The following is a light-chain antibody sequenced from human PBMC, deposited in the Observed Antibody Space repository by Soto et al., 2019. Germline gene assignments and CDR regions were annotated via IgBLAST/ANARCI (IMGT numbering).Light chain of an antibody. CDR1: SSNIGSNY. Sequence: QSVLTQPPSASGTPGQRVTISCSGSSSNIGSNYVYWYQQLPGTTPKLLIYRNNQRPSGVPDRFSGSKSGTSASLAISGLRSEDEADYYCAAWDASQSGVVFGGGTKLTVL. CDR3: AAWDASQSGVV. V-gene: IGLV1-47*01. J-gene: IGLJ2*01. CDR2: RNN.